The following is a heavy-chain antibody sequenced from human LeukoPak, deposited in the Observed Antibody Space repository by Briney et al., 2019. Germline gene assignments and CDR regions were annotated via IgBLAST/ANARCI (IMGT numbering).Heavy chain of an antibody. D-gene: IGHD1-26*01. CDR3: AKGSGTTYRYNWFDP. V-gene: IGHV3-23*01. J-gene: IGHJ5*02. Sequence: GGSLRLSCAASGFTFSTYAMTWVGQAPGKGLEWVSAISASGDSTHYADSVKGRFTISRDNSKNTLYLQMKSLRAEDTALYYCAKGSGTTYRYNWFDPWGQGALVTVSS. CDR2: ISASGDST. CDR1: GFTFSTYA.